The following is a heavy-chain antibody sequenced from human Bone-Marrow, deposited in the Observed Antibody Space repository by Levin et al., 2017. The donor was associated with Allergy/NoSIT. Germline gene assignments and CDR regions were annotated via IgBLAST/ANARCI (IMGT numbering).Heavy chain of an antibody. Sequence: LSLTCAASGFTFSSYWMSWVRQAPGKGLEWVANIKQDGSEKYYVDSVKGRFTISRDNAKNSLYLQMNSLRAEDTAVYYCARDPSGSYYGVSAFDIWGQGTMVTVSS. CDR3: ARDPSGSYYGVSAFDI. V-gene: IGHV3-7*01. CDR1: GFTFSSYW. CDR2: IKQDGSEK. J-gene: IGHJ3*02. D-gene: IGHD1-26*01.